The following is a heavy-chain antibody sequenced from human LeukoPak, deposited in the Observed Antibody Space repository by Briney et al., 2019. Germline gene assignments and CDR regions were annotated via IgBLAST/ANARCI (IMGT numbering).Heavy chain of an antibody. CDR1: GFTFSSYG. D-gene: IGHD5-18*01. J-gene: IGHJ3*02. V-gene: IGHV3-30*19. Sequence: GGSLRLSCAASGFTFSSYGMHWVRQAPGKGLEWVAVISYDGSNKYYADSVKGRFTISRDNSKNTLYLQMNGLRAEDTAVYYCARRHVDTAMAVNDAFDIWGQGTMVTVSS. CDR2: ISYDGSNK. CDR3: ARRHVDTAMAVNDAFDI.